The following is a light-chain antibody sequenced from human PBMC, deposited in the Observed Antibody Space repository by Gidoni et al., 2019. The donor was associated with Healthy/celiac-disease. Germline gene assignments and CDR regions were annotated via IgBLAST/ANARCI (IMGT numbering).Light chain of an antibody. Sequence: DIVMTQPPDSLAVSLGEGATINCKSSQRVFYSSNNKNYLAWYQQKPGQPPKLLIYWASTRESGVPDRFSGSGPGTDFTLTISSLQAEDVAVYYCQQYYRTPKTFGQGTKVEIK. CDR2: WAS. V-gene: IGKV4-1*01. J-gene: IGKJ1*01. CDR1: QRVFYSSNNKNY. CDR3: QQYYRTPKT.